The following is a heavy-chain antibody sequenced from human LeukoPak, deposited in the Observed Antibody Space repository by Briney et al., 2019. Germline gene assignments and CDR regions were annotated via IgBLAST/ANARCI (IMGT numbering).Heavy chain of an antibody. CDR1: GFTFSSYW. J-gene: IGHJ4*02. V-gene: IGHV3-74*01. D-gene: IGHD2-2*01. Sequence: GGSLRLSCAASGFTFSSYWMHWVRQAPGKGLVWVSRINSDGSSTSYADSVKGRFTISRDNAKNTLFLQMNSLRAEDTAVYYCARAQGYCSSTSCYLLDYWGQGTLVTVSS. CDR2: INSDGSST. CDR3: ARAQGYCSSTSCYLLDY.